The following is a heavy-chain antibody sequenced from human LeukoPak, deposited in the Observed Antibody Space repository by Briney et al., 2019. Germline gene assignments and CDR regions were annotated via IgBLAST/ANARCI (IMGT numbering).Heavy chain of an antibody. V-gene: IGHV3-30*18. Sequence: GGSLRLSCAASGFTFSSYGMHWVRQAPGKGLEWVAVISYDGSNKYYAGSVKGRFTISRDNSKNTLYLQMNSLRAEDTAVYYCAKLAVAGTDYWGQGTLVTVSS. CDR2: ISYDGSNK. CDR1: GFTFSSYG. CDR3: AKLAVAGTDY. J-gene: IGHJ4*02. D-gene: IGHD6-19*01.